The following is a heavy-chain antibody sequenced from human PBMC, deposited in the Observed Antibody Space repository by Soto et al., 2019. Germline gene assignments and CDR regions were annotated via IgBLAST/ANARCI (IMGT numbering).Heavy chain of an antibody. D-gene: IGHD6-13*01. J-gene: IGHJ6*02. CDR1: GYTLTELS. V-gene: IGHV1-24*01. CDR2: FDPEDGET. CDR3: ESYCSRQQLQSRYYYGMDV. Sequence: ASVKVSCKVSGYTLTELSMHWVRQAPGKGLEWMGGFDPEDGETIYAQKFQGRVTMTEDTSTDTAYMELSSLRSEDTAVYYCESYCSRQQLQSRYYYGMDVWGQGTTVTVSS.